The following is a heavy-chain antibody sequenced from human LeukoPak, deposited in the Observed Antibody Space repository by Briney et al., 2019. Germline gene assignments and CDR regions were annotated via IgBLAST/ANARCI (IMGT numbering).Heavy chain of an antibody. CDR2: ISASSNFI. V-gene: IGHV3-21*01. CDR3: ARDPGYSSGWFDY. D-gene: IGHD6-19*01. CDR1: GFTFSGYE. Sequence: GRSLRLSCAASGFTFSGYEMHWVRQAPGKGLEWVSSISASSNFISYADSVKGRFTISRDNAKKSLYLQMNSVRAEDTAVYYCARDPGYSSGWFDYWGQGALVTVSS. J-gene: IGHJ4*02.